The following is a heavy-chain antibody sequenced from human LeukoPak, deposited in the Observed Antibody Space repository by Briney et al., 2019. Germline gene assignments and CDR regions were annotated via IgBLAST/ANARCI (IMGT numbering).Heavy chain of an antibody. Sequence: SETLSLTCTVSGGSISSSSYYWGWIRQPPGKGLEWIGSIYYSGSTYYNPSLESRVTISVDTSKNQFSLKLSSVTAADTAVYYCAGVGWLRSSGDDDYWGQGTLVTVSS. J-gene: IGHJ4*02. CDR2: IYYSGST. D-gene: IGHD5-12*01. V-gene: IGHV4-39*07. CDR3: AGVGWLRSSGDDDY. CDR1: GGSISSSSYY.